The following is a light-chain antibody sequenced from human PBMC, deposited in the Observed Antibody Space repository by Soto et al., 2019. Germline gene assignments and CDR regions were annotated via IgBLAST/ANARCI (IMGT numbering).Light chain of an antibody. CDR2: GAS. V-gene: IGKV3-20*01. J-gene: IGKJ1*01. CDR1: QSIGSNY. CDR3: QQHDTSLTWT. Sequence: EIVMTQYPATLSVSPGERATLSCRAIQSIGSNYLAWYQQKPGQAPRLLIYGASKRATGIPDRFSGSGSGAEFTLTISRLEPEDFASYYCQQHDTSLTWTFGQGTKVDIK.